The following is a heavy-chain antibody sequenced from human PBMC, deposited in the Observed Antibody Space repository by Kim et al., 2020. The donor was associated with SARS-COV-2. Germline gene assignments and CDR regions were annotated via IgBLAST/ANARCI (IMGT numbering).Heavy chain of an antibody. D-gene: IGHD6-25*01. J-gene: IGHJ3*02. CDR1: GGSISSYY. Sequence: SETLSLTCIVSGGSISSYYWSWIRQPPGKGLEWIGYMYYSGSTNYNPFLKGRVTISVDTSKTQLSLKVNSVTAADTAVYYCARGRPDAFDIWGQGTMVT. CDR2: MYYSGST. V-gene: IGHV4-59*01. CDR3: ARGRPDAFDI.